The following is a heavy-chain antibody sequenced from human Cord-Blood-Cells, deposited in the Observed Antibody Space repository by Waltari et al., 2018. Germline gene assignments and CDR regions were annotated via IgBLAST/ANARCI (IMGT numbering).Heavy chain of an antibody. Sequence: QVQLQESGPGLVKPSQTLSLPCTVPGGSLSRGGYYWSWIRQHPGKGLEWIGYIYYSGSTYYNPSLKSRVTISVDTSKNQFSLKLSSVTAADTAVYYCARGYYYDSSGYDYWGQGTLVTVSS. CDR1: GGSLSRGGYY. CDR3: ARGYYYDSSGYDY. J-gene: IGHJ4*02. CDR2: IYYSGST. V-gene: IGHV4-31*03. D-gene: IGHD3-22*01.